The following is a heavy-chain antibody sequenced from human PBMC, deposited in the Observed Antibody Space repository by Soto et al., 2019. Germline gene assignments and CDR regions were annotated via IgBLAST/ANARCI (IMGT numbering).Heavy chain of an antibody. CDR3: ARDGVGGTVFFGFFDY. V-gene: IGHV3-23*01. D-gene: IGHD1-26*01. J-gene: IGHJ4*01. CDR2: ISGSGGST. Sequence: PGGSPRLSCAASGFTFSSYAMSWFRQAPGKGLEWVSAISGSGGSTYYADSVKGRFTIFRDNSKNTLYLQMDSLRAEDTAVYYCARDGVGGTVFFGFFDYWGQGALVTGSS. CDR1: GFTFSSYA.